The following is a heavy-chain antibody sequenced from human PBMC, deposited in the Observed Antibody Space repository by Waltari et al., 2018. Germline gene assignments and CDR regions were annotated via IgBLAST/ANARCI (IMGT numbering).Heavy chain of an antibody. CDR3: ARVSSAPYRSAWHFDY. Sequence: QVQLVQSGAEVKKPGASVKVSCKASGYTFTSYDINWVRQATGQGREWMGWMNPNSGNTGYEQMFQGRVTMTRHTSISTAYMEVNSLTSEDTAVYYCARVSSAPYRSAWHFDYWGQGTLVTVSS. V-gene: IGHV1-8*01. CDR1: GYTFTSYD. J-gene: IGHJ4*02. D-gene: IGHD6-19*01. CDR2: MNPNSGNT.